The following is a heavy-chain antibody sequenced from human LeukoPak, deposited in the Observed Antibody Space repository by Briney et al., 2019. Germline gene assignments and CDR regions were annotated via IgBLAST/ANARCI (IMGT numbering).Heavy chain of an antibody. Sequence: GGPLRLSCAASGFTFSSYWMHWVRQAPGKGLVWVSRINSDGSSTSYADSVKGRFTISRDNAKNTLYLQMNSLRAEDTAVYYCAREGYYEDMDVWGKGTTVTVSS. J-gene: IGHJ6*03. CDR3: AREGYYEDMDV. CDR2: INSDGSST. D-gene: IGHD3-22*01. V-gene: IGHV3-74*01. CDR1: GFTFSSYW.